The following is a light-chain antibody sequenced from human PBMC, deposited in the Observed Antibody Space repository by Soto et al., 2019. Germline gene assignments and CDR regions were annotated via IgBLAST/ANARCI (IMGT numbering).Light chain of an antibody. Sequence: EIVLTQSPGTLSLSPGERATLSCRASQSVSNKYLAWYQQKPGQAPRLLIYGASNRATGIPDRFSGSGSGTDFTLTINRLENEDFAMYYCQQYGSSIWTFGQGTKVDIK. CDR3: QQYGSSIWT. V-gene: IGKV3-20*01. J-gene: IGKJ1*01. CDR1: QSVSNKY. CDR2: GAS.